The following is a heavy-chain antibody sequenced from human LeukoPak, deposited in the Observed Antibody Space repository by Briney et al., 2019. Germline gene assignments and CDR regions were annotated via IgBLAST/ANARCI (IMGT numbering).Heavy chain of an antibody. D-gene: IGHD1-26*01. CDR1: GGSFSPYY. CDR2: INHSGST. V-gene: IGHV4-34*01. Sequence: SETLSLTCAVYGGSFSPYYWSWIRQPPGKGLEWIGEINHSGSTNYNPSLKSRVTISVDTSKNQFSLKLSSVTAADTAVYYCARGRESGSYYYYYYYMDVWGKGTTVTVSS. J-gene: IGHJ6*03. CDR3: ARGRESGSYYYYYYYMDV.